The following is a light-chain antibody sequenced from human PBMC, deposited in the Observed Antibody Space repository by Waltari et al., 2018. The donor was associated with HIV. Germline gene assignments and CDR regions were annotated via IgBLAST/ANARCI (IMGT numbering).Light chain of an antibody. Sequence: LHITHSFSTLSASVGDRLTLTCRASQNSWTWLAWYQQKPGKAPKLLIYKASSLECGVPSRFSGSGSGTDFTLTISSLQPDDSATYYCLQYQDLPQTFGGGTKVE. J-gene: IGKJ4*01. V-gene: IGKV1-5*03. CDR1: QNSWTW. CDR2: KAS. CDR3: LQYQDLPQT.